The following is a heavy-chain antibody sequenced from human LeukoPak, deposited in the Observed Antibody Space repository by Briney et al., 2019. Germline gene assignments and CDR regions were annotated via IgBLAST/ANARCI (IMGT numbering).Heavy chain of an antibody. V-gene: IGHV1-69*13. CDR2: IIPIFGTA. CDR3: ARSRNPGYSSGLYAFDI. CDR1: GGTFSSYA. Sequence: SVKVSCKASGGTFSSYAISWVRQAPGQGLEWMGGIIPIFGTANYAQKFQGRVTITADESTSTAYMELSSLRSEDTAVYYCARSRNPGYSSGLYAFDIWGQGTMVTVSS. D-gene: IGHD6-19*01. J-gene: IGHJ3*02.